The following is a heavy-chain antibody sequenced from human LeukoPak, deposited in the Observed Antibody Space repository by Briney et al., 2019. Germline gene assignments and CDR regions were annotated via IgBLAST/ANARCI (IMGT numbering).Heavy chain of an antibody. Sequence: GRSLRLSCAASGFTFSSYGMHWVRQAPGKGLEWVAVIWYDGSNKYYADSVKGRFTISRDNSKNTLYLQMNSLRAEDTAVYYCARDFSGWYPVYYGMDVWGQGTTVTVSS. D-gene: IGHD6-19*01. CDR1: GFTFSSYG. CDR2: IWYDGSNK. J-gene: IGHJ6*02. CDR3: ARDFSGWYPVYYGMDV. V-gene: IGHV3-33*01.